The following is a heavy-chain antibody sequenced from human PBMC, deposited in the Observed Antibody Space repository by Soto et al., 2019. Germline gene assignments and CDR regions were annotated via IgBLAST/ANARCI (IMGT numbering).Heavy chain of an antibody. D-gene: IGHD2-21*02. CDR2: ISAYNGNT. Sequence: ASVKVSCKASGYTFTSYGISWVLQAPGQGLEWMGWISAYNGNTNYAQKLQGRVTMTTDTSTSTAYMELRSLRSDDTAVYYCARVIFVVVTEGWFDPWGQGTLVTVSS. J-gene: IGHJ5*02. CDR1: GYTFTSYG. CDR3: ARVIFVVVTEGWFDP. V-gene: IGHV1-18*01.